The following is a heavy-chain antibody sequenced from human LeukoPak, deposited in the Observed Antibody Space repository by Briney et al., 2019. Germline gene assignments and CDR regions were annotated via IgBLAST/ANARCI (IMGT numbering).Heavy chain of an antibody. Sequence: GGSLRLSCAASGFTFSSTWMHWFRQAPGKGLVWVSRIHSDGSSTIYADSVKGRFTISRDNAKNTLYLQMNSLRAEDTAVYYCAKDDYYDTSGYRDWGQGTLVTVSS. D-gene: IGHD3-22*01. V-gene: IGHV3-74*01. CDR3: AKDDYYDTSGYRD. CDR2: IHSDGSST. CDR1: GFTFSSTW. J-gene: IGHJ4*02.